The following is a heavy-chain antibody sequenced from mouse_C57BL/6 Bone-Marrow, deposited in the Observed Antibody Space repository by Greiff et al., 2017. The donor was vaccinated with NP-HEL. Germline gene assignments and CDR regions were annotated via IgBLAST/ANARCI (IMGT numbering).Heavy chain of an antibody. CDR2: ISSGGSYT. V-gene: IGHV5-6*02. D-gene: IGHD4-1*01. Sequence: EVKLVESGGDLVKPGGSLKLSCAASGFTFSSYGMSWVRQTPDKRLEWVATISSGGSYTYYPDSVQGRFTISRDNAKNTLYLQMSSLKSEDTAMYYCATVNWGYAMDYWGQGTSVTVSS. CDR1: GFTFSSYG. J-gene: IGHJ4*01. CDR3: ATVNWGYAMDY.